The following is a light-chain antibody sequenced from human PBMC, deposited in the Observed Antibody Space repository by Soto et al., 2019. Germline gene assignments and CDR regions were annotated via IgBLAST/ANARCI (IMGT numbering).Light chain of an antibody. J-gene: IGKJ5*01. CDR1: QTIITY. V-gene: IGKV1-9*01. CDR3: QQLKSYPIT. Sequence: DIQMPQSPSSLSASVGDRVTITCRASQTIITYLNWYQQKPGKAPKLLIYAASTLQSGVPSRFSGSGSGTEFTLTISSLQPEDFAIYYCQQLKSYPITFGQGTRLEIK. CDR2: AAS.